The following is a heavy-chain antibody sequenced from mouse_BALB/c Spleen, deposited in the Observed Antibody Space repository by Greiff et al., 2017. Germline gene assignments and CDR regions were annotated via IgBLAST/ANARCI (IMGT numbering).Heavy chain of an antibody. J-gene: IGHJ3*01. D-gene: IGHD2-4*01. Sequence: VQLQQSGAELVRSGASVKLSCTASGFNIKDYYMHWVKQRPEQGLEWIGWIDPENGDTEYAPKFQGKATMTADTSSNTAYLQLSSLTSEDTAVYYCNGYYDYDWFAYWGQGTLVTVSA. V-gene: IGHV14-4*02. CDR3: NGYYDYDWFAY. CDR2: IDPENGDT. CDR1: GFNIKDYY.